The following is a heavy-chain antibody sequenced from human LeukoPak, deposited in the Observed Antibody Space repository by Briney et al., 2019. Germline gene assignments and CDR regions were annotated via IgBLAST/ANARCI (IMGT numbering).Heavy chain of an antibody. CDR3: ARGYSDYPYFFDY. Sequence: SQTLSLTCAVSGGSISSGTYSWNWIRQPPGEGLEWIGYIFHSGNTYYNPSLKSRVTISVDRSKTQFSLKLSSVTAADTAVYYCARGYSDYPYFFDYWARDPWSPSPQ. V-gene: IGHV4-30-2*01. CDR2: IFHSGNT. J-gene: IGHJ4*02. CDR1: GGSISSGTYS. D-gene: IGHD5-12*01.